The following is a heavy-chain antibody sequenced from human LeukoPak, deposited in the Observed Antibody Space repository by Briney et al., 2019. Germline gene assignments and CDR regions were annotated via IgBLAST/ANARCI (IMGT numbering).Heavy chain of an antibody. CDR3: AKGPGSQPEPPRPCHY. D-gene: IGHD1-14*01. V-gene: IGHV3-9*01. Sequence: GRSLRLSCAASGFTFDDYAMHWVRQSPGKGLEWVSGISWNSGSIGYADSVKGRFTISRDNAKNSLYLQMNSLRAEDTALYYCAKGPGSQPEPPRPCHYWGQGTLVTVSS. CDR2: ISWNSGSI. CDR1: GFTFDDYA. J-gene: IGHJ4*02.